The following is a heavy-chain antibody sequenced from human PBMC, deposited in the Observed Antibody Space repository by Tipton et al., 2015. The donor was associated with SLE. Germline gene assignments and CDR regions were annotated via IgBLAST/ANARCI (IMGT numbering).Heavy chain of an antibody. J-gene: IGHJ6*02. CDR3: VRQPPGGGPGYQYDMDV. D-gene: IGHD1-14*01. Sequence: TLSLTCAVYGESLRNYFWTWIRQPPGKGLEWIGSIYYSGSTYYNPSLKSRATISIDMSRNQFSLRLNFVTAADTAVYYCVRQPPGGGPGYQYDMDVWGQGTAVTVFS. V-gene: IGHV4-34*01. CDR1: GESLRNYF. CDR2: IYYSGST.